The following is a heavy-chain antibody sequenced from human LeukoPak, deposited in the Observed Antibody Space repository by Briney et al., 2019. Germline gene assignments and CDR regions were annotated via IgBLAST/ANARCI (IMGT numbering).Heavy chain of an antibody. CDR2: ISSSSSTI. Sequence: PGRSLRLSCAASGFTFSSYAMHWVRQAPGKGLEWVSYISSSSSTIYNADSVKGRFTISRDNAKSSLYLQMNSLRAEDTAVYYCARGYGDFDYWGQGTLVTVSS. CDR1: GFTFSSYA. V-gene: IGHV3-48*01. D-gene: IGHD4-17*01. CDR3: ARGYGDFDY. J-gene: IGHJ4*02.